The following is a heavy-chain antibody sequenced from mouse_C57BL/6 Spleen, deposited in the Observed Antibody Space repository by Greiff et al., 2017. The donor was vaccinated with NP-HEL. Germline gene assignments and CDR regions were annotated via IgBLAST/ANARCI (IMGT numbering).Heavy chain of an antibody. CDR2: ISSGSSTI. J-gene: IGHJ2*01. CDR3: ARGGLWLRENYFDY. V-gene: IGHV5-17*01. Sequence: EVKLVESGGGLVKPGGSLKLSCAASGFTFSDYGMHWVRQAPEKGLERVAYISSGSSTIYYADTVKGRFTISRDNAKNTLFLQMTSLRSEDTAMYYCARGGLWLRENYFDYWGQGTTLTVSS. CDR1: GFTFSDYG. D-gene: IGHD2-2*01.